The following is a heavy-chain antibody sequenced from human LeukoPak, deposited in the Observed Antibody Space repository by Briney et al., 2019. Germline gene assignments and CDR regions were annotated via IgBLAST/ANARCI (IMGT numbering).Heavy chain of an antibody. Sequence: PSETLSLTCTVSGGSMSSYYWNWIRQPPGKGLEWIGYIYYSGSTNYNPSLTSRVTISVDTSKNQFSLKLSSVTAADTAVYYCARSGYSYDLVDYWGQGTLVTVSS. CDR2: IYYSGST. J-gene: IGHJ4*02. CDR3: ARSGYSYDLVDY. V-gene: IGHV4-59*08. CDR1: GGSMSSYY. D-gene: IGHD5-18*01.